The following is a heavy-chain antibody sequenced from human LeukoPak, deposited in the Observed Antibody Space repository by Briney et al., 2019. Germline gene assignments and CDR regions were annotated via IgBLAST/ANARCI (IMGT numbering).Heavy chain of an antibody. V-gene: IGHV4-39*01. D-gene: IGHD3-22*01. J-gene: IGHJ6*03. CDR2: IYYSGST. CDR3: ARQDYDSSGYYWGYYYYYMDV. Sequence: SETLSLTCTVSGGSISSSSYYWGWIRQPPGKGLEWIGSIYYSGSTYYNPSLKSRVTISVDTSKNQFSLKLSSVTAADTAVYYCARQDYDSSGYYWGYYYYYMDVWGKGTTVTISS. CDR1: GGSISSSSYY.